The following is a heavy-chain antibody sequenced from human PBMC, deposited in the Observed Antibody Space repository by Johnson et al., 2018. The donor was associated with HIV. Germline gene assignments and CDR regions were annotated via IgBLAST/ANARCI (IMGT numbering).Heavy chain of an antibody. Sequence: QVQLVESGGGLVKPGGSLRLSCAASGFTFSDYYMSWIRQAPGKGLEWVAYISSSGSSRYYADSVKGRFPISRDNPKNLLYLQMKSLIAEDTAVYYCSRLQETYYYDNNGYSNDAFDIWGQGTMVTVSS. CDR3: SRLQETYYYDNNGYSNDAFDI. D-gene: IGHD3-22*01. J-gene: IGHJ3*02. CDR2: ISSSGSSR. CDR1: GFTFSDYY. V-gene: IGHV3-11*01.